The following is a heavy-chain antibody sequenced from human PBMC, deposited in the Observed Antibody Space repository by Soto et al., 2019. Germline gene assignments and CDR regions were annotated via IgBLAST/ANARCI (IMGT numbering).Heavy chain of an antibody. Sequence: EVQLLESGGGLVQPGGSLRLSCAASGFTVSSYAMSWVRQAPGKGLEWVSAISGSGGSTYYADSVKGRFTISRDNFKITMYVPMNSLRVEDTDVYYRANGPDSYSGYDTSFVVSFFDYWGQGTLVTVSS. CDR2: ISGSGGST. CDR1: GFTVSSYA. CDR3: ANGPDSYSGYDTSFVVSFFDY. J-gene: IGHJ4*02. V-gene: IGHV3-23*01. D-gene: IGHD5-12*01.